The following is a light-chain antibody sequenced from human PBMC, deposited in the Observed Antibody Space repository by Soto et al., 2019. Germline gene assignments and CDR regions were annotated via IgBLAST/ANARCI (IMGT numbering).Light chain of an antibody. CDR3: QHRHN. J-gene: IGKJ3*01. Sequence: EIVLTQSPATLSLSPGERATLSCRASQSVGRDFAWYQQKPGQIPRLLIYDASNRATGIPARFSGSGSGTDFTLIISTLEPEDFAVYYCQHRHNFGPGTKVEIK. CDR1: QSVGRD. V-gene: IGKV3-11*01. CDR2: DAS.